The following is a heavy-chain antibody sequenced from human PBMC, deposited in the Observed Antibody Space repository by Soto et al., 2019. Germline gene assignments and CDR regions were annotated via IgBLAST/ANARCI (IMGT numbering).Heavy chain of an antibody. V-gene: IGHV1-3*01. CDR2: INAGNGNT. CDR3: AGDDKFGGYYYGMDV. D-gene: IGHD3-10*01. J-gene: IGHJ6*02. CDR1: GYTFTSYA. Sequence: QVQLVQSGAEVKKPGASVKVSCKASGYTFTSYAMHWVRQAPGQRLEWMGWINAGNGNTKYSQKFQDRVTITRDTSASTAYMELSSLRSEDTAVYYCAGDDKFGGYYYGMDVWAQGTTVTVSS.